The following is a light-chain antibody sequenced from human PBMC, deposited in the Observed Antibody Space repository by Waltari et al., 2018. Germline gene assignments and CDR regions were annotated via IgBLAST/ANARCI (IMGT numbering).Light chain of an antibody. CDR2: DAS. J-gene: IGKJ1*01. V-gene: IGKV1-5*01. CDR1: QSISVY. CDR3: QHYSGFSSRT. Sequence: DIQMTQSPSTLSPSVGDTVTITCRASQSISVYLAWYQQKPGKAPKLQIYDASTLKNGVPSRFSGSVSGTEFTLTISSLQPDDFATYYCQHYSGFSSRTFGQGTKVDIK.